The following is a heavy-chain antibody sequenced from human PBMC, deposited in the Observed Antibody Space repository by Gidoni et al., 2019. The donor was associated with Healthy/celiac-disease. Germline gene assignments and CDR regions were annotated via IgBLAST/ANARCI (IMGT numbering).Heavy chain of an antibody. V-gene: IGHV5-51*01. D-gene: IGHD4-17*01. CDR1: GYSFTSYW. J-gene: IGHJ3*02. Sequence: EVQLVQSGAEGKKPGESLKISCQGSGYSFTSYWIGWVRQMPGKGLEWMGIIYPGDSDTRYSPSFQGQVTISADKSISTAYLQWSSLKASDTAMYYCARLGPSSTVVTPYDAFDIWGQGTMVTVSS. CDR2: IYPGDSDT. CDR3: ARLGPSSTVVTPYDAFDI.